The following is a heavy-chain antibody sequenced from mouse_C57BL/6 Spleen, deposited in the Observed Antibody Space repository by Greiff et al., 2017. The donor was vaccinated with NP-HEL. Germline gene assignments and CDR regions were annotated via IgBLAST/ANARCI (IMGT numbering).Heavy chain of an antibody. Sequence: QVQLQQPGAELVRPGTSVKLSCKASGYTFTSYWMHWVKQRPGQGLEWIGVIDPSDSYTNYNQKFKGKATLTVDTSSSTAYMQLSSLTSEDSAVYYCAREKTGTSYWYFDVWGTGTTVTVSS. D-gene: IGHD4-1*01. J-gene: IGHJ1*03. V-gene: IGHV1-59*01. CDR1: GYTFTSYW. CDR2: IDPSDSYT. CDR3: AREKTGTSYWYFDV.